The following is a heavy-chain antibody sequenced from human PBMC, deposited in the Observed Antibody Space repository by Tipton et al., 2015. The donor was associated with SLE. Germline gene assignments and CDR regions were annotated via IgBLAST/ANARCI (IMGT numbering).Heavy chain of an antibody. J-gene: IGHJ4*02. CDR1: GFTFNDYA. V-gene: IGHV4-30-2*01. CDR2: VYHSGSA. Sequence: LRLSCSASGFTFNDYAMSWIRQPPGKGLEWIGYVYHSGSAYYNPSLKSRVTISVDRSRNQFSLILTSVTAADTAVYYCASEILRDYGSAWGPDYWGQGTLVTVSS. CDR3: ASEILRDYGSAWGPDY. D-gene: IGHD6-19*01.